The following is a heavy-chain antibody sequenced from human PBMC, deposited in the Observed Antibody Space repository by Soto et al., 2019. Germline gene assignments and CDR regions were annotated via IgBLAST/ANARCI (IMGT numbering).Heavy chain of an antibody. CDR2: INHSGST. V-gene: IGHV4-34*01. D-gene: IGHD3-10*01. J-gene: IGHJ5*02. CDR3: ARDRATMVRGVIPRWFDP. CDR1: GGSFSGYY. Sequence: SETLSLTCAVYGGSFSGYYWSWIRQPPGKGLEWIGEINHSGSTNYNPSLKSRVTISVDTSKNQFSLKLSSVTAADTAVYYCARDRATMVRGVIPRWFDPWGQGTLVTVPQ.